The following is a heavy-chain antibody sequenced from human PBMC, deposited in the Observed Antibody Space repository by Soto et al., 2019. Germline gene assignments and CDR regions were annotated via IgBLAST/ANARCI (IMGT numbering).Heavy chain of an antibody. CDR1: GYTLTDLS. CDR3: ARAYCSGGSCYSAGWGPAIDY. CDR2: FNPEDGDT. D-gene: IGHD2-15*01. J-gene: IGHJ4*02. V-gene: IGHV1-24*01. Sequence: ASVKVSCKVSGYTLTDLSMQWVRQAPGKGLEWMGGFNPEDGDTIYAQKFQGRVTMTRNTSISTAYMELSSLRSEDTAVYYCARAYCSGGSCYSAGWGPAIDYWGQGTLVTVSS.